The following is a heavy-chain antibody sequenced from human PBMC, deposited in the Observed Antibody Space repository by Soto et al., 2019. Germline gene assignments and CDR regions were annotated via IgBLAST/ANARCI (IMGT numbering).Heavy chain of an antibody. CDR1: EFTFSNYA. V-gene: IGHV3-30*18. D-gene: IGHD3-10*01. CDR2: ISYDGNNK. Sequence: GGSLRLSCAASEFTFSNYAMHWVRQPPGKGLQWLAVISYDGNNKYYAESVEGRFTISRDNSKNTVYLQMNSLRAEDTAVYYCAKDSRVTMVRGVIIPPGYWGQGTLVTVSS. J-gene: IGHJ4*02. CDR3: AKDSRVTMVRGVIIPPGY.